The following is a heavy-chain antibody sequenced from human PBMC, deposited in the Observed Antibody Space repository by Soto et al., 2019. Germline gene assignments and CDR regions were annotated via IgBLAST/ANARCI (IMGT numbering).Heavy chain of an antibody. Sequence: EVQLLESGGGLVQPGGSLRLSCAASGFTFTTYAMGWVRQAPGKGLEWVSAISAGGGSTYYADSVKGRFTISRDNSNNTLSQQMNSLRAEDTAVYYCAKAIGIWGYFDLWGRGTLVTVSS. CDR1: GFTFTTYA. D-gene: IGHD3-16*01. CDR3: AKAIGIWGYFDL. V-gene: IGHV3-23*01. CDR2: ISAGGGST. J-gene: IGHJ2*01.